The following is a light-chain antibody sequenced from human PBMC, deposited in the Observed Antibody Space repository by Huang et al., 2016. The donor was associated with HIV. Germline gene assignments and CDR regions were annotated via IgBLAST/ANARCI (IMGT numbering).Light chain of an antibody. V-gene: IGKV1-12*01. CDR2: AAS. CDR3: QQANSFPIT. J-gene: IGKJ3*01. Sequence: DIQMTQSPSSVSASVGDRVTITCRASQGFSTWLAWYQQKPGKAPKLLIYAASRLQSGVPSRVSGSGSGTHFTLTIASLQPEDFATYYCQQANSFPITFGPGTRVDLK. CDR1: QGFSTW.